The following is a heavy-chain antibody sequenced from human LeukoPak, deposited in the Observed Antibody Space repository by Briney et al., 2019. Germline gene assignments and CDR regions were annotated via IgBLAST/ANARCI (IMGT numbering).Heavy chain of an antibody. V-gene: IGHV1-2*02. CDR3: ARDHDYGPDY. J-gene: IGHJ4*02. CDR2: IKPDSGAT. Sequence: ASVKVSCKASGYTFTVHYIHWLRQAPGQGLEWMGWIKPDSGATNFAQNFQGRDTMTSDTSINTAYMELSSLTSDDTAMYYCARDHDYGPDYWGQGTLVTVSA. D-gene: IGHD4/OR15-4a*01. CDR1: GYTFTVHY.